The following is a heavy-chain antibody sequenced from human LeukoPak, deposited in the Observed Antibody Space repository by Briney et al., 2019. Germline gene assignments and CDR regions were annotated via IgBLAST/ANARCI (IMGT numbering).Heavy chain of an antibody. J-gene: IGHJ4*01. V-gene: IGHV1-2*02. Sequence: ASVKVSCKASGYTFTGYKMHWVRQAPGQGLEWMGWINPNSGDTNYAQKFQGRVTMTRDTSISTAYMELSRLTSDDTAVYYCARGREVAGTVGYWGHGTLVTVSS. CDR3: ARGREVAGTVGY. D-gene: IGHD6-19*01. CDR1: GYTFTGYK. CDR2: INPNSGDT.